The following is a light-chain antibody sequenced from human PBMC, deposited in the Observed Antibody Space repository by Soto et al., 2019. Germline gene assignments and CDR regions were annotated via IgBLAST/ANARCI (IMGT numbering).Light chain of an antibody. CDR3: QQYNGYPIT. CDR2: DVS. Sequence: DIQMTQSPSSLSASVGDRVTITCRTSQSISGWLAWYQQKPGKAPNLLIYDVSNLKSGVPSRFSGSGSATEFTLTISSLQPDDFATYYCQQYNGYPITFGHGTRREIK. V-gene: IGKV1-5*01. J-gene: IGKJ5*01. CDR1: QSISGW.